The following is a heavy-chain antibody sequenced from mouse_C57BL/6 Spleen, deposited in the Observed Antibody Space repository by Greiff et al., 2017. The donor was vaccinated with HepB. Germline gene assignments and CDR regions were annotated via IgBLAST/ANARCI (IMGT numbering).Heavy chain of an antibody. CDR2: INPISGYN. D-gene: IGHD2-4*01. J-gene: IGHJ3*01. Sequence: QLQQSGAELAKPGASVKLSCKASGYTFTSYWMHWVKQRPGQGLEWIGYINPISGYNKYNQKFKDKATLTAAKSSSTAYMQLSSLTYSDSAVYDAALIYYDYEGFAYWVPGTLVPVSA. V-gene: IGHV1-7*01. CDR3: ALIYYDYEGFAY. CDR1: GYTFTSYW.